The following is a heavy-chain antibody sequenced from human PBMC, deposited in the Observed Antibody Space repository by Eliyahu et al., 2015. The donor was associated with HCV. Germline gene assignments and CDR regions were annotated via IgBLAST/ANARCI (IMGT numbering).Heavy chain of an antibody. D-gene: IGHD4-11*01. CDR2: ISDSGGIT. J-gene: IGHJ4*02. Sequence: EVQLLESGGGLVQPGGSLRLSCAASGFTFSSSMGWVRQAPGKGLEWVSTISDSGGITYYADSVKGRFTISRDNSKDTLYLQMNTLRAEDTAVYYCAKGATMTAVILWGYWGQGTLVTVSS. CDR3: AKGATMTAVILWGY. CDR1: GFTFSSS. V-gene: IGHV3-23*01.